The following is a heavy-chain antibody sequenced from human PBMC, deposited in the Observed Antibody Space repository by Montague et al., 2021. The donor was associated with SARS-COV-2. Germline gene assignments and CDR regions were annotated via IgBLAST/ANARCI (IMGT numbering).Heavy chain of an antibody. Sequence: SETLSLTCTVSGGSISSYYWSWIRQPPGKGLEWIGYIYYSGSTNYNPSLKSRVTTSVDTSKNQFSLKLSSVTAADTAVYYCAREGTGTNYYYYGMDVWGQGTTVTVSS. CDR3: AREGTGTNYYYYGMDV. V-gene: IGHV4-59*01. CDR2: IYYSGST. CDR1: GGSISSYY. J-gene: IGHJ6*02. D-gene: IGHD1-1*01.